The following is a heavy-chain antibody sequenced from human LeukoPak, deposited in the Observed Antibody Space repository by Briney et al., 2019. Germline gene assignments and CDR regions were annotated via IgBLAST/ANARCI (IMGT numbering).Heavy chain of an antibody. CDR2: ISYDGSNK. J-gene: IGHJ2*01. CDR3: AKVGTMTSRGSDL. Sequence: PGGSLRLSCAASGFAFSHYTMQWVRQAPGKGLEWVAVISYDGSNKYYADSVKGRFTISRDNSKNTLYLQMNSLRAEDTAVYYCAKVGTMTSRGSDLWGRGTLVTVSS. CDR1: GFAFSHYT. D-gene: IGHD3-22*01. V-gene: IGHV3-30*04.